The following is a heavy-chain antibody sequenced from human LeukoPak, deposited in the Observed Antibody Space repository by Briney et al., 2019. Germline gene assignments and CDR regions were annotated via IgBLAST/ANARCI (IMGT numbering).Heavy chain of an antibody. D-gene: IGHD6-19*01. CDR1: GFTFSSYG. Sequence: SGGSLRLSCAASGFTFSSYGMHWVRQAPGKGLEWVAVIWYDGSNKYYADSVKGRFTISRDNSKNTLYLQMNSLRAEDTAVYYCAREPNPQGYSSGWYWWGPHYYYGMDVWGQGTTVTVSS. CDR2: IWYDGSNK. CDR3: AREPNPQGYSSGWYWWGPHYYYGMDV. J-gene: IGHJ6*02. V-gene: IGHV3-33*01.